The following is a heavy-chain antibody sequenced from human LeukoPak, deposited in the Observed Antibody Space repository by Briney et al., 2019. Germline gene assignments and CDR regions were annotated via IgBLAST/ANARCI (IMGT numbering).Heavy chain of an antibody. D-gene: IGHD6-19*01. CDR2: ISYDGSNK. V-gene: IGHV3-30-3*01. J-gene: IGHJ4*02. CDR1: GFTFSSYA. Sequence: GRSLRLSCAASGFTFSSYAMHWVRQAPGKGLEWVAVISYDGSNKYYADSVKGRFTISRDNSKNTLYLQMNSLRVEDTAVYYCAKDSSNGWYYLDYWGQGILVTVSS. CDR3: AKDSSNGWYYLDY.